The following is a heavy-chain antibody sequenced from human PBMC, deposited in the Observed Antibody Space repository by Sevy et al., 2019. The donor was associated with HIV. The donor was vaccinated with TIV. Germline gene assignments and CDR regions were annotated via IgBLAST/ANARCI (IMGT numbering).Heavy chain of an antibody. Sequence: GGSLRLSCAASGFTFSYYDMHWVRQVTGKGLEWVSAIGTGGDTYYPDSVKGRFTISRETAKNSLYLQMDSLRAGDTGVYYCARGTRLETGFDYWGQGTLVTVSS. D-gene: IGHD6-19*01. V-gene: IGHV3-13*01. J-gene: IGHJ4*02. CDR1: GFTFSYYD. CDR2: IGTGGDT. CDR3: ARGTRLETGFDY.